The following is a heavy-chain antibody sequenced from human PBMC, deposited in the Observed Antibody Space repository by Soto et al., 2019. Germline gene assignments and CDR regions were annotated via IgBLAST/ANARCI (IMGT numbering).Heavy chain of an antibody. J-gene: IGHJ4*02. V-gene: IGHV4-39*01. CDR3: ARHEAGWYFDS. Sequence: QLQLQESGPGLVKPSETLSLTCTVSRGSISSGTNYWAWIRQPPGKGLEWIANIYYSGCTFYNPSLKRRVTISLDTSKNQFSLKLRSVTAADTAVYYCARHEAGWYFDSWGQGTLVTVSS. CDR1: RGSISSGTNY. CDR2: IYYSGCT. D-gene: IGHD6-25*01.